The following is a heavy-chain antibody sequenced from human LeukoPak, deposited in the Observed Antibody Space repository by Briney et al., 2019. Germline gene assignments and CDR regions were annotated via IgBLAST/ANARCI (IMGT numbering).Heavy chain of an antibody. Sequence: SVKVSCKASGGTFSSYTISWVRQAPGQGLEWMGRIIPILGIANYAQKFQGRVTITADKSTSTAYMELSGLRSEDSAVYYCASNPYGSEPSFDPWGQGTLVTVSS. CDR2: IIPILGIA. CDR1: GGTFSSYT. CDR3: ASNPYGSEPSFDP. D-gene: IGHD3-10*01. V-gene: IGHV1-69*02. J-gene: IGHJ5*02.